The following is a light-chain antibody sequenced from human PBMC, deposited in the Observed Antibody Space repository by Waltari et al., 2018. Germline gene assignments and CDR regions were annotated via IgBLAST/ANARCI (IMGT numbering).Light chain of an antibody. CDR2: KDR. V-gene: IGLV3-1*01. CDR1: KLGDKY. J-gene: IGLJ2*01. CDR3: QAWDSSLVV. Sequence: SYELTQPPSVSVSPGQTASITCSGDKLGDKYACWYQQKPGQSPVLVIYKDRKRPSGIPERFSGSNSGNTATLTISGTQAMDEADYYCQAWDSSLVVFGGGTKLTVL.